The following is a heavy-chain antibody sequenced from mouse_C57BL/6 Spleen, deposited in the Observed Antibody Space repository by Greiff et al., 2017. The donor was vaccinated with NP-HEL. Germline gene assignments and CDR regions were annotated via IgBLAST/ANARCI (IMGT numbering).Heavy chain of an antibody. CDR1: GFSLTSYG. CDR3: ARGTGRIAMDY. D-gene: IGHD4-1*01. J-gene: IGHJ4*01. V-gene: IGHV2-6*01. CDR2: IWGVGST. Sequence: VQLQESGPGLVAPSQSLSITCTVSGFSLTSYGVDWVRQSPGKGLEWLGVIWGVGSTNYNSALKSRLSISKDNSKSQVFLKMNSLQTDDTAMYYCARGTGRIAMDYWGQGTSVTVSS.